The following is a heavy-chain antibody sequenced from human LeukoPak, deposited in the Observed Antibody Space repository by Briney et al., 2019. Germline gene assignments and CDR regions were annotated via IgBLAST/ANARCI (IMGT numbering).Heavy chain of an antibody. Sequence: GGSLRLSCTASGFTFSSYGMSWVRQAPGKGLDWVSAISGSGGSTYYADSVKGRFTISRDNSKNTLYLQMGSLRAEDMAVYYCVKEGSTTVVTRVYFDYWGQGTLVTVSS. CDR1: GFTFSSYG. J-gene: IGHJ4*02. CDR2: ISGSGGST. CDR3: VKEGSTTVVTRVYFDY. V-gene: IGHV3-23*01. D-gene: IGHD4-23*01.